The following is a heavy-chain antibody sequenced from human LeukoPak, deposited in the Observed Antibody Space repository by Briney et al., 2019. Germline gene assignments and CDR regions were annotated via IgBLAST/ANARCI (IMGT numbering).Heavy chain of an antibody. CDR1: GFTFSSYA. D-gene: IGHD3-22*01. CDR2: ISGSGGST. CDR3: AKPRGSSYAPFDY. J-gene: IGHJ4*02. Sequence: GGSLRLSCAASGFTFSSYAMSWVRQAPGKGLEWVSGISGSGGSTYYADSVKGRFTISRDNSKNTLYLQMNSLRAEDTAIYYCAKPRGSSYAPFDYWGQGTLVTVSS. V-gene: IGHV3-23*01.